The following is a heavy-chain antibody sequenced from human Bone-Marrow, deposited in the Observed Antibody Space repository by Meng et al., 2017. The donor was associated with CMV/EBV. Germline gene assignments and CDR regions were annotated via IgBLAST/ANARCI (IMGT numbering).Heavy chain of an antibody. CDR1: GFTFSSYA. CDR2: ISSNGGST. D-gene: IGHD6-6*01. CDR3: ARGPLYSISSGTYYFGMDV. Sequence: GGSLSLSCAASGFTFSSYAMHWVRQAPGKGLEYVSAISSNGGSTYYADSVKGRFTISRDNAKNSLYLQMSSPRAEDTAAYYCARGPLYSISSGTYYFGMDVWGQGTTVTVSS. V-gene: IGHV3-64*02. J-gene: IGHJ6*02.